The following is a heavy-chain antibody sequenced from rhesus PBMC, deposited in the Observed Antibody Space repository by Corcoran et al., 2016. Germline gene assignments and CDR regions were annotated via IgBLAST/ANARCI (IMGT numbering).Heavy chain of an antibody. CDR1: GFTFSSYW. CDR2: ISSGGENT. J-gene: IGHJ4*01. Sequence: EVQLVESGGGLAKPGESLRLSCAPSGFTFSSYWMHWVRKAPGKGLEWISGISSGGENTFYADSVRTRFTIFRENAKNTLYLQMNGLRGEDTAVYFCTRTSQGPPDYWGRGVLVTVSS. CDR3: TRTSQGPPDY. D-gene: IGHD2-15*01. V-gene: IGHV3-14*01.